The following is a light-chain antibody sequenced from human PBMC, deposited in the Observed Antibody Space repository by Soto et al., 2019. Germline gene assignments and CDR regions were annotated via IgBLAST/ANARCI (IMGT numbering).Light chain of an antibody. CDR1: SGSVSTSYY. V-gene: IGLV8-61*01. CDR2: STN. CDR3: VLYMGSGTLYV. J-gene: IGLJ1*01. Sequence: QTVVTQEPSFSVSPGRTVTLTCGLSSGSVSTSYYPSWYQQTPGQAPRTLIYSTNTRSSGVPDRFSGSILGNKAALTITGAQADDESDYYCVLYMGSGTLYVFGTGTKLTVL.